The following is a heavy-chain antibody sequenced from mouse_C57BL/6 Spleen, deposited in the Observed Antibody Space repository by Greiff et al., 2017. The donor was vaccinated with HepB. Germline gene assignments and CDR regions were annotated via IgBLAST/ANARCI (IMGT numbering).Heavy chain of an antibody. CDR1: GNSFTDYN. Sequence: VQLQQSGPELVKPGASVKISCKASGNSFTDYNMNWVKQSNGKSLEWIGVINPNNGTTSYNQKFKGKATLTVDKSSSTAYMQLNSLTSEDSAVYYWARGGATREDAMDYWGQGTSVTVSS. CDR2: INPNNGTT. D-gene: IGHD1-1*01. J-gene: IGHJ4*01. V-gene: IGHV1-39*01. CDR3: ARGGATREDAMDY.